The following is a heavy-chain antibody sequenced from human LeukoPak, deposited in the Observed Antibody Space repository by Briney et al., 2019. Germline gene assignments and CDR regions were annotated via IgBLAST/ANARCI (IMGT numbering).Heavy chain of an antibody. Sequence: GGSLRLSCAASGFTFSSYAMHWVRQAPGKGLEYVSAISSNGGSTYYANSVKGRFTISRDNSKNTLYLQMGSLRAEDTAVYYCAKGNIGYYFDYWGQGTLVTVSS. V-gene: IGHV3-64*01. CDR2: ISSNGGST. CDR3: AKGNIGYYFDY. J-gene: IGHJ4*02. CDR1: GFTFSSYA. D-gene: IGHD3-22*01.